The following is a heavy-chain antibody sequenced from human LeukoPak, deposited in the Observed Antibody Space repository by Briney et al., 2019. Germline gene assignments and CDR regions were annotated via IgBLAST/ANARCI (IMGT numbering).Heavy chain of an antibody. Sequence: ASVKVSCKASGYTFTGYYMHWVRQAPGQGLEWMGRINPNSGGTNYAQKFQGRVTMTRDTSITTAYMELSGLRSDDTAVYYCARDLGSSSSDSWFDPWGQGTLVTVSS. CDR1: GYTFTGYY. CDR2: INPNSGGT. V-gene: IGHV1-2*06. D-gene: IGHD6-6*01. CDR3: ARDLGSSSSDSWFDP. J-gene: IGHJ5*02.